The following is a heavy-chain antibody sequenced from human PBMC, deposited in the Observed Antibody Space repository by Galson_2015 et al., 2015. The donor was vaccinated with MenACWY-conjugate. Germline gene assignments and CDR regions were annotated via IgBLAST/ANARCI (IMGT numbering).Heavy chain of an antibody. Sequence: SLRLSCATSGFAFGGYLMGWFRQAPGKGLEWVGYIQSKNYGANTQYAASVKDRFSISRDDSRSIAYLEMNSLKTDDTALYYCTRADHRYCSSTNCPFDHWGQGTLVTVSS. D-gene: IGHD2-15*01. CDR2: IQSKNYGANT. CDR3: TRADHRYCSSTNCPFDH. V-gene: IGHV3-49*03. CDR1: GFAFGGYL. J-gene: IGHJ4*02.